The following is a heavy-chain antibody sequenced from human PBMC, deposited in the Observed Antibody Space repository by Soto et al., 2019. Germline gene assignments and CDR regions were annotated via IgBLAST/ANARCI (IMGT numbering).Heavy chain of an antibody. V-gene: IGHV4-39*01. CDR2: MFYSGLS. Sequence: SETLSLTCSVSGYSVSSSDYYWAWIRQPPGKGLEWIGSMFYSGLSYYNPSLKSRVTLSVDTSKNQFSVRLNSVTAADTAVYCCAPLTVSLSGPYGIHVWGQGTTVTVSS. CDR3: APLTVSLSGPYGIHV. CDR1: GYSVSSSDYY. J-gene: IGHJ6*02. D-gene: IGHD2-15*01.